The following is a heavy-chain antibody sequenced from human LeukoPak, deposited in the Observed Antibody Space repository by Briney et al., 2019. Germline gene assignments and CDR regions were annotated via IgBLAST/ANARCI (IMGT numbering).Heavy chain of an antibody. CDR3: AKDGQRAVAASFDY. J-gene: IGHJ4*02. CDR1: GFTFSSYE. CDR2: ISGSGGST. Sequence: GGSLRLSCAASGFTFSSYEMNWVRQAPGKGLEWVSAISGSGGSTYYADSVKGRFTISRDNSKNTLYLQMNSLRAEDTAVYYCAKDGQRAVAASFDYWGQGTLVTVSS. V-gene: IGHV3-23*01. D-gene: IGHD6-19*01.